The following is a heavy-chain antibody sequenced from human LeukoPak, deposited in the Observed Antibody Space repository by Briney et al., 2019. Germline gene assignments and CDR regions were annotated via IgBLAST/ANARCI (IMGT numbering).Heavy chain of an antibody. CDR3: ARKPTESGSYRSADY. J-gene: IGHJ4*02. Sequence: PGGSLRLSCAASGFTFSSYSMSWVRQAPGKGLEWVSSISSSSSYIYYADSVKGRFTISRDNAKNSLYLQMNSLRAEDTAVYYCARKPTESGSYRSADYWGQGTLVTVSS. CDR2: ISSSSSYI. CDR1: GFTFSSYS. V-gene: IGHV3-21*01. D-gene: IGHD1-26*01.